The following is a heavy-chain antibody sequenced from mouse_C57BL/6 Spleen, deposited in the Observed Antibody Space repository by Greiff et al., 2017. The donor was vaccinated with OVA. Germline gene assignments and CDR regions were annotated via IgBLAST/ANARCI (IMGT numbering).Heavy chain of an antibody. Sequence: VKLMESGAELVKPGASVKISCKASGYAFSSYWMNWVKQRPGKGLEWIGQIYPGDGDTNYNGKFKGKATLTADKSSSTAYMQLSSLTSEDSAVYFCARSGDYDAYYAMDYWGQGTSVTVSS. CDR3: ARSGDYDAYYAMDY. J-gene: IGHJ4*01. CDR1: GYAFSSYW. CDR2: IYPGDGDT. V-gene: IGHV1-80*01. D-gene: IGHD2-4*01.